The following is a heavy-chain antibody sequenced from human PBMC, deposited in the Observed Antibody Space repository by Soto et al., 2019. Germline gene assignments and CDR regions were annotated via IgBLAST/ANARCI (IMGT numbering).Heavy chain of an antibody. V-gene: IGHV3-74*01. CDR1: GFTFSSYW. D-gene: IGHD3-22*01. CDR2: INSDGSST. CDR3: ASALTYYYDSSGYSAQY. J-gene: IGHJ4*02. Sequence: EVQLVESGGGLVQPGGSLRLSCAASGFTFSSYWMHWVRQAPGKGLVWVSRINSDGSSTSYADSVKGRFTISRDNAKNTLYLQMNSLRAEDTAVYYCASALTYYYDSSGYSAQYWGQGTLVTVSS.